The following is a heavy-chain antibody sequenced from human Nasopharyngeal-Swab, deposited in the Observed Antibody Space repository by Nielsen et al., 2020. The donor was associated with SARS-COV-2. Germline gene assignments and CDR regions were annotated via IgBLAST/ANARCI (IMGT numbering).Heavy chain of an antibody. D-gene: IGHD3-22*01. V-gene: IGHV1-46*01. Sequence: ASVKVSCKASGYTFTSYYMHWVRQAPGQGLEWMGIINPSGGSTSYAQKFQGGVTMTRDTSTSTVYMELSSLRSEDTAVYYCARDHTYYYDSSGYYYSYWGQGTLVTVSS. J-gene: IGHJ4*02. CDR3: ARDHTYYYDSSGYYYSY. CDR2: INPSGGST. CDR1: GYTFTSYY.